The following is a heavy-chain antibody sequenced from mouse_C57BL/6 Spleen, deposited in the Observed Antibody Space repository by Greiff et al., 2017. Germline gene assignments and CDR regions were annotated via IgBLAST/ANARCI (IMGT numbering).Heavy chain of an antibody. V-gene: IGHV1-54*01. CDR2: INPGSGGT. Sequence: LVESGAELVRPGTSVKVSCKASGYAFTNYLIEWVKQRPGQGLEWIGVINPGSGGTNYNEKFKGKATLTADKSSSTAYMQLSSLTSEDSAVYFCARSLLRYYFDYWGQGTTLTVSS. D-gene: IGHD1-2*01. CDR1: GYAFTNYL. J-gene: IGHJ2*01. CDR3: ARSLLRYYFDY.